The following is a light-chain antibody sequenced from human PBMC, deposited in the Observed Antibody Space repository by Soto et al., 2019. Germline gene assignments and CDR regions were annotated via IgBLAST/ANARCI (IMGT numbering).Light chain of an antibody. Sequence: EIVLTQSPGTLSLSPGERATLSCRATQSVSSTHLAWYQQKPGQAPRLLTYGASSRATGIPDRFSGSGSGTNFTITSSRLEPEDFAVYYCQYYGTSPRTFGQGTKVEIK. J-gene: IGKJ1*01. CDR3: QYYGTSPRT. V-gene: IGKV3-20*01. CDR1: QSVSSTH. CDR2: GAS.